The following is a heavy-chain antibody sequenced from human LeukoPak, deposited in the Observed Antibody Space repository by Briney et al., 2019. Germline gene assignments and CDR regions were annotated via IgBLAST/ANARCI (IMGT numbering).Heavy chain of an antibody. D-gene: IGHD6-19*01. CDR1: GGSISSYY. CDR3: ARNPSSGWYGAFDY. J-gene: IGHJ4*02. Sequence: PSETLSLTCTVSGGSISSYYWSWIRQPPGKGLEWIGYIYYSGSTNYNPSLKSRVTISVDTSKNQFSLKLSSVTAADTAVYYCARNPSSGWYGAFDYWGQGILVTVSS. V-gene: IGHV4-59*08. CDR2: IYYSGST.